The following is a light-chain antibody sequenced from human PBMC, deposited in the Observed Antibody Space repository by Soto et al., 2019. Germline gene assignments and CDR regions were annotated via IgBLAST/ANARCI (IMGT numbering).Light chain of an antibody. J-gene: IGLJ1*01. Sequence: QSVLTQPAPVSGSPGQSITISCTGTSSDVGGYNYVSWYQQHPGKAPKVIIFEVSNRPSGVSNRFSGSKSGNTASLIISGLQAEDEADYYCSSYTSTSTLYVFGTGTKVTVL. V-gene: IGLV2-14*01. CDR1: SSDVGGYNY. CDR2: EVS. CDR3: SSYTSTSTLYV.